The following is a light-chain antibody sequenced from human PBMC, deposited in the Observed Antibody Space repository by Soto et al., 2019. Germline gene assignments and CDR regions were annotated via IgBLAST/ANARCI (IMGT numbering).Light chain of an antibody. V-gene: IGKV1-5*03. J-gene: IGKJ2*01. Sequence: DIQMTQSPSTLSASVGDRVTITCRASQSLSGWLAWYQHKPGKAPKLLIFASSDLESGVPSRFGGGGSGTEYPLTISSLQPDDFASYYCQQYDSYPYTFGQGTKLEIK. CDR3: QQYDSYPYT. CDR1: QSLSGW. CDR2: ASS.